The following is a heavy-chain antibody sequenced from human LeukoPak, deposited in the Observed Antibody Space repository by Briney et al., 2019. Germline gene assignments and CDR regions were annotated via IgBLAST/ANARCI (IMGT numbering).Heavy chain of an antibody. Sequence: SETLSLTCTVSGGSISSYYWSWIRQPPGKGLEWIGYIYYNWSTNYNPSLKSRVTISVDTSKNHFSLKLSSVTAADTAVYYCARGQGRFDYDSSGYYITDLDYWGQGTLVTVSS. CDR2: IYYNWST. J-gene: IGHJ4*02. CDR3: ARGQGRFDYDSSGYYITDLDY. CDR1: GGSISSYY. V-gene: IGHV4-59*01. D-gene: IGHD3-22*01.